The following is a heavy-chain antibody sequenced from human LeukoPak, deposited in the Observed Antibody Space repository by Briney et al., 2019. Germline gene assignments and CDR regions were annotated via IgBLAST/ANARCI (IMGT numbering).Heavy chain of an antibody. CDR2: KNRDGSEK. V-gene: IGHV3-7*03. Sequence: PGGSLRLSCVVSGFTLSSRWMMWVRQAPGEGLEWMTNKNRDGSEKNYVDSVKGRFTITRDNAENSLYLQMNSLKVEDSAIYYCARSRYCTNGICSYFDYWGQGTLVTVSS. D-gene: IGHD2-8*01. CDR3: ARSRYCTNGICSYFDY. J-gene: IGHJ4*02. CDR1: GFTLSSRW.